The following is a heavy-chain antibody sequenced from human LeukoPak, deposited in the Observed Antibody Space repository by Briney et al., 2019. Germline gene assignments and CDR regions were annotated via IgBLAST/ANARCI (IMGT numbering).Heavy chain of an antibody. Sequence: SVTVSCKASGGTFSSYTLTWVRQAPGQGLEWMGRIIPILGIPNYAPKFQGRVTITADKSTSTAYMDLSSLRSEDTAVYYCARGTTITTNYYYGMDVWCQGTTVPVSS. CDR2: IIPILGIP. CDR1: GGTFSSYT. V-gene: IGHV1-69*02. D-gene: IGHD4-11*01. J-gene: IGHJ6*02. CDR3: ARGTTITTNYYYGMDV.